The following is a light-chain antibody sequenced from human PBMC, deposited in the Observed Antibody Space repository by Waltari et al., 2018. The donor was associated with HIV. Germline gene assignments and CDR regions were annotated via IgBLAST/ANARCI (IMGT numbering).Light chain of an antibody. J-gene: IGLJ2*01. V-gene: IGLV2-11*01. Sequence: QSALPQPRPVSGSPGQSVTISCTGPSSDARAYNYAPWYQQHPGKAPKLMIYDVSKRPSGVPDRFSGSKSGNTASLTISGLQAEDEADYYCCSYAGSYTYVVFGGGTKLTVL. CDR1: SSDARAYNY. CDR3: CSYAGSYTYVV. CDR2: DVS.